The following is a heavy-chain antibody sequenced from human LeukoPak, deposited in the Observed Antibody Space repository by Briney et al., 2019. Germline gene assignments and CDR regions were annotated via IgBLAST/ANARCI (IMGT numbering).Heavy chain of an antibody. CDR2: IRYDGSNK. D-gene: IGHD2-2*01. CDR1: GFTFSSYG. CDR3: AKDLYCSSTSCYYYYYYMDV. J-gene: IGHJ6*03. V-gene: IGHV3-30*02. Sequence: GGSLRLSCAASGFTFSSYGMHWVRQAPGKGLEWVAFIRYDGSNKYYADSVKGRFTISRDNSKNTLYLQMNSLRAEDTAVYYCAKDLYCSSTSCYYYYYYMDVWGKGTTVTVSS.